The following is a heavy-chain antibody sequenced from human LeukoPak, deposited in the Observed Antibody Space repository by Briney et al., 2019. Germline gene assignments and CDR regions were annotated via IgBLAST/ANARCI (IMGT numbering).Heavy chain of an antibody. D-gene: IGHD2-2*01. CDR1: GFSLSDSH. J-gene: IGHJ4*02. Sequence: GGSLRLSCAASGFSLSDSHMHWVRQAPGKGLEWVGHIRSRRDNYATAYGVSVQGRFTISRDDSNNMAYLQMNSLTADDTAVYYCSRQTVSCHDFWGQGALVTVSS. CDR2: IRSRRDNYAT. V-gene: IGHV3-73*01. CDR3: SRQTVSCHDF.